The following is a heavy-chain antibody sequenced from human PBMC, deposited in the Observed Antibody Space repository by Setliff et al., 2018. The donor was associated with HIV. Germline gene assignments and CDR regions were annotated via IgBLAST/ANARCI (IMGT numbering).Heavy chain of an antibody. V-gene: IGHV3-49*03. D-gene: IGHD4-17*01. CDR3: SRGARPTDEFVWFDP. Sequence: GGSLRLSCAVSGFTLSDHYMGWFRQAPGKGLEWVSFIRTKGYGATTEYAASVKGRFTISRDDSKGIAYLQMNSLKTEDTAVYYCSRGARPTDEFVWFDPWGQGTLVTVSS. CDR2: IRTKGYGATT. CDR1: GFTLSDHY. J-gene: IGHJ5*02.